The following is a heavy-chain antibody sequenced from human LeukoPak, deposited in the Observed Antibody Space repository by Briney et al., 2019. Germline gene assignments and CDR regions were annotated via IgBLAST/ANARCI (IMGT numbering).Heavy chain of an antibody. D-gene: IGHD6-13*01. CDR1: GYTLTELS. Sequence: ASVKVSCKVSGYTLTELSMHWVRQAPGKGLEWMGGFDPEDGETIYAQKFQGRVTMTEDTSTDTAYMELSRLRSDDTAVYYCAGTLSSSWDRLPGYWGQGTLVTVSS. CDR2: FDPEDGET. CDR3: AGTLSSSWDRLPGY. J-gene: IGHJ4*02. V-gene: IGHV1-24*01.